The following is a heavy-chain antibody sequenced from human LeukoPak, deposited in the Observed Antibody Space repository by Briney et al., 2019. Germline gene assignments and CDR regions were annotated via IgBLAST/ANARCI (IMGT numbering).Heavy chain of an antibody. D-gene: IGHD5-18*01. CDR1: GFTFSSYA. V-gene: IGHV3-23*01. CDR2: ISGSGGST. Sequence: GGSLRLSCAASGFTFSSYAMSWVRQAPGKGLEWVSAISGSGGSTYYADSVKGRFTISRDNSKNTLYLQMNSLRAEDTAVYYCAKDLQLWLLVPYHYGMDVWGRGTTVTVSS. J-gene: IGHJ6*02. CDR3: AKDLQLWLLVPYHYGMDV.